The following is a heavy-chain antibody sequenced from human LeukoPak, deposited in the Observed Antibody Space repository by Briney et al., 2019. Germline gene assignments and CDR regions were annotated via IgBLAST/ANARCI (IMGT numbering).Heavy chain of an antibody. J-gene: IGHJ4*02. CDR2: IYYTGST. D-gene: IGHD4-23*01. Sequence: SETLSLTCSVSGDSITGYYWGWIRQPPGKGLEWIGNIYYTGSTYYNPSLKSRVTISVDTSKNQFSLNLSSVTAADTAMYYCARAVGTSRNFFDYWGQGTLVTVSS. CDR3: ARAVGTSRNFFDY. V-gene: IGHV4-38-2*02. CDR1: GDSITGYY.